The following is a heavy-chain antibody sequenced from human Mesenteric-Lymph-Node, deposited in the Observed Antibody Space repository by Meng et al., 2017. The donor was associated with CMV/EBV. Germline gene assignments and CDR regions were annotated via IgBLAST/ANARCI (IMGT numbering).Heavy chain of an antibody. CDR1: GFTFSSYA. D-gene: IGHD2-2*01. J-gene: IGHJ4*02. Sequence: LSLTCAASGFTFSSYAMSWVRQAPGKGLEWVSAISGSGGSTYYADSVKGRFTISRDNSKNTLYLQMNSLRAEDTAVYYCAKDSYQLLFYFDYWGQGTLVTVSS. CDR2: ISGSGGST. V-gene: IGHV3-23*01. CDR3: AKDSYQLLFYFDY.